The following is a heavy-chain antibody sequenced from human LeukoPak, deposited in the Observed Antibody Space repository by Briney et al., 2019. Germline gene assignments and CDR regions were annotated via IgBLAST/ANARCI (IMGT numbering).Heavy chain of an antibody. CDR1: GFTFSSYE. D-gene: IGHD1-26*01. V-gene: IGHV3-48*03. Sequence: GGSLRLSCAASGFTFSSYEMNWVRQAPGKGLEWVSYISSSGSTIYYADSVKGRFTISRDNAKNSLYLQMNSLRAEDTAVYYCARDPVGLDYFDYWGQGTLVTVSS. CDR3: ARDPVGLDYFDY. CDR2: ISSSGSTI. J-gene: IGHJ4*02.